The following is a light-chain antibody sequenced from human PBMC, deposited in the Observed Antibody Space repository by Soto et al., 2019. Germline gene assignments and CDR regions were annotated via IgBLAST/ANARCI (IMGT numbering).Light chain of an antibody. Sequence: QSVLTQPASVSGSPGQSIAISCTGTSSDVGGYDYVSWYQQLPGKAPKLMIYDVNNRPSGASNRFSGSKSGNTASLTISGLHAEDEADYYCSSSTSSSTHVFGTGTKLTVL. J-gene: IGLJ1*01. CDR1: SSDVGGYDY. CDR3: SSSTSSSTHV. CDR2: DVN. V-gene: IGLV2-14*03.